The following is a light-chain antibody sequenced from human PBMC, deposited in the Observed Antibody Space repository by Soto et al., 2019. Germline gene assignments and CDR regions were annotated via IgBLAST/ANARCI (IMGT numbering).Light chain of an antibody. CDR1: QSVSSNY. CDR2: GAS. Sequence: EIVLTQSPGTLSLSPGERATLSCRASQSVSSNYLAWYQQKPGQAPRLLIYGASRGAAGIPDRFIGRGSGTDFTVTISRLEPDDCAVYFCQQYGRSPMFTFGQGTKLEIK. V-gene: IGKV3-20*01. J-gene: IGKJ2*01. CDR3: QQYGRSPMFT.